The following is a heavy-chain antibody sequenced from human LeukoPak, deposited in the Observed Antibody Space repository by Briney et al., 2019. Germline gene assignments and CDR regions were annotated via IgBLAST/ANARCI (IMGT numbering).Heavy chain of an antibody. J-gene: IGHJ4*02. CDR2: ISSSSSYI. V-gene: IGHV3-21*01. D-gene: IGHD5-24*01. CDR3: ARDGGDGYNVFDY. CDR1: GFTFSSYG. Sequence: GGSLRLSCAASGFTFSSYGMHWVRQAPGKGLEWVSSISSSSSYIYYADSVKGRFTISRDNAKNSLYLQMNSLRAEDTAVYYCARDGGDGYNVFDYWGQGTLVTVSS.